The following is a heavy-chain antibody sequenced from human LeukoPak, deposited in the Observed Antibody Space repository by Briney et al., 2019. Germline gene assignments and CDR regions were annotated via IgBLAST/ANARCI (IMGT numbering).Heavy chain of an antibody. J-gene: IGHJ3*02. CDR3: ARLGSPQGYGGNKAFDI. D-gene: IGHD4-23*01. CDR2: IYYSGST. Sequence: SETLSLTCTVSGGSISSYYWSWIRQPPGKGLEWIGYIYYSGSTNFNPSLKSRVSISVDTSKNQFSLKLSSVTAADTAVYYCARLGSPQGYGGNKAFDIWGHGTMVTVSS. CDR1: GGSISSYY. V-gene: IGHV4-59*01.